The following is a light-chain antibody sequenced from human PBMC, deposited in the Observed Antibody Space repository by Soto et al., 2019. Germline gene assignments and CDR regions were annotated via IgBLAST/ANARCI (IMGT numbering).Light chain of an antibody. V-gene: IGLV2-14*01. J-gene: IGLJ2*01. Sequence: QSVLTQPASVSGSPGQSITISCTRTSSDVGDFDCVSWYQQHPGKAPKLMIYEVSDRPSGVSNRFSGSKSGDTASLTISGLQAEDEADYYCSSCTSSSTLVFGGGTKVTV. CDR2: EVS. CDR3: SSCTSSSTLV. CDR1: SSDVGDFDC.